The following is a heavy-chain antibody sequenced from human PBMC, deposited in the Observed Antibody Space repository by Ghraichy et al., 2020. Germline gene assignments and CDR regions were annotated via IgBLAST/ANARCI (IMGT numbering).Heavy chain of an antibody. D-gene: IGHD3-3*01. Sequence: GGSLRLSCAASGFTFSSYSMNWVRQAPGKGLEWVSSISSSSSYIYYADSVKGRFTISRDNAKNSLYLQMNSLRAEDTAVYYCVGAAPGYYYYGMDVWGQGTTVTVPS. CDR3: VGAAPGYYYYGMDV. J-gene: IGHJ6*02. CDR1: GFTFSSYS. CDR2: ISSSSSYI. V-gene: IGHV3-21*01.